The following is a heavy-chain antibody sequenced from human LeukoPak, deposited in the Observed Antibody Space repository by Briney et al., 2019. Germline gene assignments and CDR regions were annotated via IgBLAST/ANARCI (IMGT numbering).Heavy chain of an antibody. Sequence: GSLRPFLVGSGFTFRYWLVHLVRPAPGEGVVWVSIINTDGSTTRYADFVEGRFTISRDNARNTLYLEMNSLRVEDTAVYFCARDISRTMDVWGQGTTVTV. V-gene: IGHV3-74*01. D-gene: IGHD2/OR15-2a*01. CDR3: ARDISRTMDV. J-gene: IGHJ6*02. CDR1: GFTFRYWL. CDR2: INTDGSTT.